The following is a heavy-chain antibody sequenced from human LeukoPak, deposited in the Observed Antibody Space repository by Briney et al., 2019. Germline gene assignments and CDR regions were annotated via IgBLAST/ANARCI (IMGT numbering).Heavy chain of an antibody. CDR3: ATEHDYGGQNFDY. J-gene: IGHJ4*02. D-gene: IGHD4-23*01. Sequence: GGSLRLSCAASGFTVSSNYMSWVRQAPGKGLEWVSVIYSGGSTYYADSVKGRFTISRDNSKNTLYLQMNSLRAEDTAVYYCATEHDYGGQNFDYWGQGTLVTVSS. V-gene: IGHV3-53*01. CDR1: GFTVSSNY. CDR2: IYSGGST.